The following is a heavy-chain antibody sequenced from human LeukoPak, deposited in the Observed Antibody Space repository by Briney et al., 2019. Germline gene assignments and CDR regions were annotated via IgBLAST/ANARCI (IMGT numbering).Heavy chain of an antibody. CDR2: IKSKNDGGTT. D-gene: IGHD3-9*01. J-gene: IGHJ4*02. CDR1: GFTFSNAW. Sequence: PSGTLTLSCAASGFTFSNAWMSWVRQAPGKGLEWVGRIKSKNDGGTTDYVAPVKGRFTISRDDSKNRLYLPMNSLKTEDTAVYYCTVGWLSGIGYWGQGTLVTVSS. CDR3: TVGWLSGIGY. V-gene: IGHV3-15*01.